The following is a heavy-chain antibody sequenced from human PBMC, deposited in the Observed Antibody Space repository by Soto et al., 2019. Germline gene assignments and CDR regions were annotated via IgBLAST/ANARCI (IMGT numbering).Heavy chain of an antibody. V-gene: IGHV3-7*03. D-gene: IGHD4-17*01. CDR3: ARVSNGDYEIDY. Sequence: PGGSLRLSCATSGFTFGVHWMTWVRRSPGKGLEWVASIKQDGSQKDYVDSVKGRFTISRDNAKNSMYLQMDSLRAEDSAVYHCARVSNGDYEIDYWGQGSLVTVSS. CDR1: GFTFGVHW. CDR2: IKQDGSQK. J-gene: IGHJ4*02.